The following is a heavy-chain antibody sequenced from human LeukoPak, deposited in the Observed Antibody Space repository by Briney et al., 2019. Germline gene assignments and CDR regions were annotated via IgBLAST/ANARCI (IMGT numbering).Heavy chain of an antibody. Sequence: GESLKISCKGSGYSFTSYWIGWVRQMPGKGLEWMGIIYPGDSDTRYSPSFQGQVSISADKSISTAYLQWSSLKASDTAMYYCARPRSTYSSSWPEFDYWGQGTLVTVSS. V-gene: IGHV5-51*01. CDR1: GYSFTSYW. J-gene: IGHJ4*02. D-gene: IGHD6-13*01. CDR2: IYPGDSDT. CDR3: ARPRSTYSSSWPEFDY.